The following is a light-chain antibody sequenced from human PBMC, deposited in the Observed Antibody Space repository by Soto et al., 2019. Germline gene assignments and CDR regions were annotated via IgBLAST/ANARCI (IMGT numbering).Light chain of an antibody. CDR3: QQLKSYPLT. CDR2: GAS. CDR1: QGISSY. J-gene: IGKJ4*01. Sequence: DIQLTQSPSFLSASVGDRVTITCRASQGISSYLVWYQQKPGKAPKLLIYGASTLQSGVPSRFSGSGSGTEFTLTSSSLQPEDLASYYCQQLKSYPLTFGGGTKVEIK. V-gene: IGKV1-9*01.